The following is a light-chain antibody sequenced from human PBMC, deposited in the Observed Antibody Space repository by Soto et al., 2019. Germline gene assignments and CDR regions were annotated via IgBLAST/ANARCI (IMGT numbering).Light chain of an antibody. CDR2: VVT. CDR1: SSDVGGYNY. CDR3: CSYAGSYTLV. V-gene: IGLV2-11*01. J-gene: IGLJ2*01. Sequence: QSALTQPRSVSGSPGQSVTISCTGTSSDVGGYNYVSWYQHHPGKAPKLMIYVVTKRPSGVPDRFSGSKSGNTASLTISGLQAEDEADYYCCSYAGSYTLVFGGGTKLTVL.